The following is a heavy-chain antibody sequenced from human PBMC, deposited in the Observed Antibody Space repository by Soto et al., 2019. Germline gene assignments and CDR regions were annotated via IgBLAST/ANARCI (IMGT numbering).Heavy chain of an antibody. CDR3: AREEGASGY. V-gene: IGHV4-59*01. CDR1: GGSISSYY. CDR2: IYYSGST. Sequence: SETLSLTCTVSGGSISSYYWSWIRQPPGKRLEWIGYIYYSGSTDYNPSLKSRVTMSVDPSKNQFSLKLSSMTAADTAVYYCAREEGASGYWGQGTLGTVSA. J-gene: IGHJ4*02. D-gene: IGHD1-26*01.